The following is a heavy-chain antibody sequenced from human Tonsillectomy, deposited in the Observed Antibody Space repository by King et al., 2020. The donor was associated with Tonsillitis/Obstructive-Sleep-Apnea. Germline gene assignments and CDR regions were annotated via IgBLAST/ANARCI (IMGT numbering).Heavy chain of an antibody. J-gene: IGHJ4*02. D-gene: IGHD3-3*01. Sequence: VQLVQSGGGLVQPVGSLRLSCAASGFTFSNYAMSWFRQAPGKGLEGVSTSSGSGVHTYYEESVKGRFTISRDNSKNTLYLHMNSLRADDTAVYYCARGSDDFYYWGQGTLVTVSS. CDR2: SSGSGVHT. CDR1: GFTFSNYA. CDR3: ARGSDDFYY. V-gene: IGHV3-23*04.